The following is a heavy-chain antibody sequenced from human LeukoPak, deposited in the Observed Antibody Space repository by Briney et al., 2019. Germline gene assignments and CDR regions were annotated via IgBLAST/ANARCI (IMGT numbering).Heavy chain of an antibody. D-gene: IGHD6-13*01. CDR2: INPSGGST. CDR3: ARDRKQQLGPGAGYYFDY. V-gene: IGHV1-46*01. J-gene: IGHJ4*02. CDR1: GYTFTSYY. Sequence: ASVKVSCKASGYTFTSYYMHWVRQAPGQGLEWMGIINPSGGSTSYAQKFQGRVTMTRDTSTSTVYMELSSLRSEDTAVYYCARDRKQQLGPGAGYYFDYWGQGTLVTVSS.